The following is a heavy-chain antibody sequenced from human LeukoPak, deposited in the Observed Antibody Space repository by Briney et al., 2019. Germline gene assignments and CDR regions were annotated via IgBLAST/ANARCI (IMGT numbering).Heavy chain of an antibody. CDR2: IYHSGST. V-gene: IGHV4-4*02. CDR3: AREDYDDYGGWYFDL. D-gene: IGHD4-23*01. Sequence: ASGTLSLTCAVSGGSISSSNWWSWVRQPPGKGLERIGEIYHSGSTKYNPSLKSRVTISEDKSKNQFSLKLSSVTAADTAVYYCAREDYDDYGGWYFDLWGRGTLVTVSS. J-gene: IGHJ2*01. CDR1: GGSISSSNW.